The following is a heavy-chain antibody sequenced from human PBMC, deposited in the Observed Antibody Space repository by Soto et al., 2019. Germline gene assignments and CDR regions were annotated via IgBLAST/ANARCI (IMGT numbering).Heavy chain of an antibody. CDR2: INAGNGNT. D-gene: IGHD3-3*01. CDR3: ARVGYYSAGTTFHYNGLDV. CDR1: GYTFTGYG. Sequence: GASVKVSCKASGYTFTGYGIHWVRQAPGQRLEWLGWINAGNGNTKHSQKFQGRVTITRDTSASTAYMELSSLKSEDTALYYCARVGYYSAGTTFHYNGLDVWGQGTTVTVSS. V-gene: IGHV1-3*01. J-gene: IGHJ6*02.